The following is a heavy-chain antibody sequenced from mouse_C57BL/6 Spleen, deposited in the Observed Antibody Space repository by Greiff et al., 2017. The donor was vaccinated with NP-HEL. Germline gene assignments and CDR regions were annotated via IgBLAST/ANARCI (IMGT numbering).Heavy chain of an antibody. J-gene: IGHJ1*03. CDR3: ARLGNYGYFDV. CDR2: ISNLAYSI. CDR1: GFTFSDYG. Sequence: EVQGVESGGGLVQPGGSLKLSCAASGFTFSDYGMAWVRQAPRKGPEWVAFISNLAYSIYYADTVTGRFTISRENAKNTLYLEMSSLRSEDTAMYYCARLGNYGYFDVWGTGTTVTVSS. D-gene: IGHD2-1*01. V-gene: IGHV5-15*01.